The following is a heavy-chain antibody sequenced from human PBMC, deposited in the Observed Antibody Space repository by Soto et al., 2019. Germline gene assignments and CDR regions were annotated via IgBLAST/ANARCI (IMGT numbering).Heavy chain of an antibody. D-gene: IGHD1-26*01. J-gene: IGHJ4*02. CDR1: GFTFSSFG. V-gene: IGHV3-33*03. Sequence: GGSLRLSCAASGFTFSSFGMHWVRQAPGKGLEWVSLIWYDGSKKSYGDSVNGRLTISRDNSNNTLYLQMNSLRAEDTAVYYCAKDVEGGSLFRGAFDYWGQGXQVTVS. CDR2: IWYDGSKK. CDR3: AKDVEGGSLFRGAFDY.